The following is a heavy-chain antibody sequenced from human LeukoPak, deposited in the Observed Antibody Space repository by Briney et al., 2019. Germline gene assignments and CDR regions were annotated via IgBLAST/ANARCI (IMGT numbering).Heavy chain of an antibody. D-gene: IGHD1-26*01. CDR2: IYYTGST. Sequence: SETLSLTCTVSGGSIGSYYWSWIRQSPGKGLDWIGYIYYTGSTDYNPSLKSRVTIPVDTSKNQFSLKLTSVTAPDTAVYYCARHISGNYGGYFDYWGQGTLVAVSS. CDR1: GGSIGSYY. CDR3: ARHISGNYGGYFDY. V-gene: IGHV4-59*08. J-gene: IGHJ4*02.